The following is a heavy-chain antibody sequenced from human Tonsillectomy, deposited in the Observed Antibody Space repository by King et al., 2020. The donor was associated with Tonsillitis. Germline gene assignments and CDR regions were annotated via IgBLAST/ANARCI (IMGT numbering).Heavy chain of an antibody. V-gene: IGHV3-30*18. CDR3: AKDSGLFGPWGVTGMDV. J-gene: IGHJ6*02. CDR2: ISYDGSNK. D-gene: IGHD3-10*02. Sequence: VQLVESGGGVVQPGRSLRLSCAASGFTFSSYGIHWVRQAPGKGLEWVAVISYDGSNKYYADSVKGRFTISRDNSKNTLYLQMNSLRAEDTAVYYCAKDSGLFGPWGVTGMDVWGQGTTVTVSS. CDR1: GFTFSSYG.